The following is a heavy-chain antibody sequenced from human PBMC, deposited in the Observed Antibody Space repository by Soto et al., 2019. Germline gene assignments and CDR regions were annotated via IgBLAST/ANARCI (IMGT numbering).Heavy chain of an antibody. Sequence: EVQILESGGDLIQPGGSLRLSCVASVITFGSRAMSWVRQAPGEGLEWVSTITDTGGDAKYADSVRCRFTISRDNSKKTLYLQMCSLRADDSAVYFCARGSKASYPGSRIFDFWGRGALVTVSS. CDR1: VITFGSRA. D-gene: IGHD3-10*01. CDR3: ARGSKASYPGSRIFDF. V-gene: IGHV3-23*01. CDR2: ITDTGGDA. J-gene: IGHJ4*02.